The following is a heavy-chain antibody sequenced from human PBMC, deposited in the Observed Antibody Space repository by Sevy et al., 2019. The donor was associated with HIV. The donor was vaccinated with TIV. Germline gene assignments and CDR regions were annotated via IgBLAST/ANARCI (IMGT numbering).Heavy chain of an antibody. Sequence: GGSQRLSCAASGFTFSSYSMNWVRQAPGKGLEWVSYISSSSSTIFYADSVKGRFTISRDNAKNSLYLQMNSLTAEDTAVYYCARDEQTYGDYDYFDYWGQGTLVTVSS. V-gene: IGHV3-48*01. D-gene: IGHD4-17*01. J-gene: IGHJ4*02. CDR2: ISSSSSTI. CDR3: ARDEQTYGDYDYFDY. CDR1: GFTFSSYS.